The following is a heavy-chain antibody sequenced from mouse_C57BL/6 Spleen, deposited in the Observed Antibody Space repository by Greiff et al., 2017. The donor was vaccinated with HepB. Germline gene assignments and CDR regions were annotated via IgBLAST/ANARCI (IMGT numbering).Heavy chain of an antibody. J-gene: IGHJ4*01. CDR2: FYPGSGGT. CDR3: SRRSDATVQYGYSMDY. V-gene: IGHV1-84*01. D-gene: IGHD3-1*01. Sequence: QVQLQQSGPELVKPGASVKLSCKASGYTFTDYSMHWVKQRPGKGLEWIGWFYPGSGGTNYNEKFKDKATLTADKSSSTAYMELSSLTSDDSAVYFCSRRSDATVQYGYSMDYWGQGTSVTVSS. CDR1: GYTFTDYS.